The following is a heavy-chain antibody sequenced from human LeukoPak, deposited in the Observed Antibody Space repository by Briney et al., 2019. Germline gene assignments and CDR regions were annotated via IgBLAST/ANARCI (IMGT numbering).Heavy chain of an antibody. J-gene: IGHJ4*02. CDR1: GYTFTGYY. CDR3: ARVWWPRQSYFDY. CDR2: INPNSGGT. V-gene: IGHV1-2*02. D-gene: IGHD2-15*01. Sequence: ASVKVSCKASGYTFTGYYMYWVRQAPGQGLEWMGWINPNSGGTNDAQKFQGRVTMTRDTSISTAYMELSRLRSDDTAVYYCARVWWPRQSYFDYWGQGTLVTVSS.